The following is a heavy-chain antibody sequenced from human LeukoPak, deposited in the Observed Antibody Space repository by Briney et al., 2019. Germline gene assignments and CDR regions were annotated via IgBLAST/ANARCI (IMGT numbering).Heavy chain of an antibody. CDR1: GYTFTSYD. D-gene: IGHD6-13*01. V-gene: IGHV1-8*01. J-gene: IGHJ5*02. CDR2: MNPNSGNT. CDR3: ARTGKQQLWKLRFDP. Sequence: ASVKVSCKASGYTFTSYDINWVRQATGQGLEWMGWMNPNSGNTGYAQKFQGRVTMTRNTSTSTAYMELSSLRSEDTAVYYCARTGKQQLWKLRFDPWGQGTLVTVSS.